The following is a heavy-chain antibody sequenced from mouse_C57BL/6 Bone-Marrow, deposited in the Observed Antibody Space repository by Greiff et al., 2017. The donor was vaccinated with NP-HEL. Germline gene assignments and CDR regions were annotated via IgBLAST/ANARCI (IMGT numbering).Heavy chain of an antibody. CDR3: ARETTVVQPLFAY. CDR1: GYSITSGYY. J-gene: IGHJ3*01. D-gene: IGHD1-1*01. Sequence: EVQLQESGPGLVKPSQSLSLTCSVTGYSITSGYYWNWIRQFPGNKLEWMGYISYDGSNNYNPSLKNRISITRDTSKNQFFLKLNSVTTEDTATYYCARETTVVQPLFAYWGQGTLVTVSA. V-gene: IGHV3-6*01. CDR2: ISYDGSN.